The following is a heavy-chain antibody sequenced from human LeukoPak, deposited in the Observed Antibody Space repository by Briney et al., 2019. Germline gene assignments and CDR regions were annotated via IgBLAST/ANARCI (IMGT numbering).Heavy chain of an antibody. D-gene: IGHD3-3*01. CDR2: ISGSGGST. CDR3: AKTGGVLEWLLPYYFDY. CDR1: GGSISSSSYY. V-gene: IGHV3-23*01. J-gene: IGHJ4*02. Sequence: PSETLSLTCTVSGGSISSSSYYWGWIRQPPGKGLEWVSAISGSGGSTYYADSVKGRFTISRDNSKNTLYLQMNSLRAEDTAVYYCAKTGGVLEWLLPYYFDYWGQGTLVTVSS.